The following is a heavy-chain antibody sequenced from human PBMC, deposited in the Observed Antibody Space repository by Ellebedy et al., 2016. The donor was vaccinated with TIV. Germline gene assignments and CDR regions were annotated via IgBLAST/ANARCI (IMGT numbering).Heavy chain of an antibody. CDR2: ISSGSIT. CDR1: GFSFNGYT. J-gene: IGHJ4*02. V-gene: IGHV3-23*01. Sequence: GESLKISCAASGFSFNGYTMNWVRQAPGKGLEWVSSISSGSITNYADSVKGRFSISRDNSKNTLFLQMNSLGAEDTAVYYCASGLGHGDWGQGTLVTVSS. D-gene: IGHD3-10*01. CDR3: ASGLGHGD.